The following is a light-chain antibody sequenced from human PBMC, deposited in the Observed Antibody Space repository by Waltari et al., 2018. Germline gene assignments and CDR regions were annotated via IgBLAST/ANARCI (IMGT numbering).Light chain of an antibody. V-gene: IGKV1-39*01. CDR3: QQSFGTPLT. J-gene: IGKJ1*01. CDR2: SAS. CDR1: HDIVTY. Sequence: EIQMTQSPSSLSASIGDRVTITCRASHDIVTYLNWYQQKPGEAPKLLIYSASTLQSGASSRFSGGGSGTDFTLTINNLQADDFATYFCQQSFGTPLTFGQGTRVEVK.